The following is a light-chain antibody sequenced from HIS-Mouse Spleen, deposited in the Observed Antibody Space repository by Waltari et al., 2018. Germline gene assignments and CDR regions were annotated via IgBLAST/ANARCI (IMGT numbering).Light chain of an antibody. J-gene: IGLJ2*01. Sequence: QSALTQHAPVSGSPGPSSTISCIGTSRDVGGYNYVAWYQPHPGKAPKLIIFEVSNRPSGVSNRFSGSKSGNTASLTIAELQAEDEADYYCSSYTSSSTSVVFGGGTKLTVL. CDR1: SRDVGGYNY. CDR2: EVS. V-gene: IGLV2-14*01. CDR3: SSYTSSSTSVV.